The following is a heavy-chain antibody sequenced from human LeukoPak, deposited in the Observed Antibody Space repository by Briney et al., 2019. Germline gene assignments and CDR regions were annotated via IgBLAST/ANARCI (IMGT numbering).Heavy chain of an antibody. Sequence: GASVKVSCKVSGYTLTELSMHWVRQAPGQGLEWMGRINPNSGGTNYAQKFQGRVTMTRDTSISTAYMELSRLRSDDTAVYYCAGDSYCSGGSCYSPDYWGQGTLVTVSS. J-gene: IGHJ4*02. CDR2: INPNSGGT. CDR3: AGDSYCSGGSCYSPDY. CDR1: GYTLTELS. V-gene: IGHV1-2*06. D-gene: IGHD2-15*01.